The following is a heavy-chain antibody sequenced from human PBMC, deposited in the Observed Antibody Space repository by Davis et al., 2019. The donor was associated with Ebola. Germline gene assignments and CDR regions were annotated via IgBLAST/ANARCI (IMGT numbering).Heavy chain of an antibody. J-gene: IGHJ5*02. CDR2: LFYGGSP. D-gene: IGHD3-16*01. CDR3: ARLSPLGLRLGETYNWFDP. Sequence: MPSETLSLTCTVSGGSISSYYWTWIRQPPGKGLEWMGHLFYGGSPNYNPSLKSRATISLDTSKNQLSLRLISVTAADTAVYYCARLSPLGLRLGETYNWFDPWGPGTLVTVSS. CDR1: GGSISSYY. V-gene: IGHV4-59*01.